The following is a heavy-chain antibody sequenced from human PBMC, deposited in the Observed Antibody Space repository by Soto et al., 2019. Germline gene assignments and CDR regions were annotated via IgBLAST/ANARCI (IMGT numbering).Heavy chain of an antibody. CDR3: VKYTVTEDLGES. CDR1: GFTFSSYA. D-gene: IGHD3-16*01. J-gene: IGHJ5*02. V-gene: IGHV3-23*01. Sequence: EVQLLESGGDVVRPGGSLRLSCAASGFTFSSYAMGWVRQAPGKGLEWVAGVSRAGTYTFYADSVRGRFPISRDNSRDTVDLYMNALRGDDTAIYFCVKYTVTEDLGESWGQGTLVSVSS. CDR2: VSRAGTYT.